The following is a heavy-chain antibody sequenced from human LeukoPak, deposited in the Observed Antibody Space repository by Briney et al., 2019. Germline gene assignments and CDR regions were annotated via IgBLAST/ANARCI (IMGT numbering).Heavy chain of an antibody. CDR1: GFTFSSYT. V-gene: IGHV3-48*01. Sequence: GGSLRLSCAASGFTFSSYTMNWVRQPPGKGLEWVSNIGTSSTTIYYADSVKGRFTISRDNAKNPLYLQMNSLRADDTAVYYCARFAAGGSYYYYMDVWGKGTTVTVSS. D-gene: IGHD6-25*01. J-gene: IGHJ6*03. CDR3: ARFAAGGSYYYYMDV. CDR2: IGTSSTTI.